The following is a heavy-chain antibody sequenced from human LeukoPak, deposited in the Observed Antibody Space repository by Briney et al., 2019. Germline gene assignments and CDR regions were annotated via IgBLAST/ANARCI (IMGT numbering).Heavy chain of an antibody. Sequence: GGSLRLSCAASGFTVSSNYMRWVRQAPGKGLAWVSVIYSGGSTYYADSVKGRSTISRDNAKNTLYLQMNSLRAEDTAVYYCARDHDYGDYVGDWGQGTLVTVSS. J-gene: IGHJ4*02. CDR2: IYSGGST. V-gene: IGHV3-66*02. CDR3: ARDHDYGDYVGD. D-gene: IGHD4-17*01. CDR1: GFTVSSNY.